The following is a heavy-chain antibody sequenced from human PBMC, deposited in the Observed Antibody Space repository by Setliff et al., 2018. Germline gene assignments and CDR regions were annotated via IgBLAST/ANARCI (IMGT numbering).Heavy chain of an antibody. CDR1: GGSISSGGYY. CDR3: ATTGTYRYFDY. Sequence: SETLSLTCTVSGGSISSGGYYWSWIRQHPGKGLEWIGYIYYSGSTYYNPSLKSRVTISVDTSKNQFSLRLNSVTASDTAVYYCATTGTYRYFDYWGQGTRVTVSS. CDR2: IYYSGST. J-gene: IGHJ4*02. V-gene: IGHV4-31*03. D-gene: IGHD1-1*01.